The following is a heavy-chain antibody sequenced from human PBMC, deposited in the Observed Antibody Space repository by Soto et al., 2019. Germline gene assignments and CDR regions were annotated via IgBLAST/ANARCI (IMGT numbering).Heavy chain of an antibody. Sequence: GGSLRLSCAASGFTFSSYTMNWVRQAPGEGLEWVSSISSSGGTTYYADSVKGRFTISRDNSKNTLDLQMNSLRAEDTAVYYCAIDLRSSRYWYFDLWGRGTLVTVSS. J-gene: IGHJ2*01. CDR3: AIDLRSSRYWYFDL. V-gene: IGHV3-23*01. CDR2: ISSSGGTT. CDR1: GFTFSSYT.